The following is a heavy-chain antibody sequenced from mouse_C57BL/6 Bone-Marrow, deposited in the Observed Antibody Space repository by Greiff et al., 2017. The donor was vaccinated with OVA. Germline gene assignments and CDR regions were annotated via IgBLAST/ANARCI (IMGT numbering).Heavy chain of an antibody. CDR1: GYTFTNYW. CDR3: ARGGDGSTGDWYFDV. J-gene: IGHJ1*03. D-gene: IGHD1-1*01. Sequence: VQLQQSGAELVRPGTSVKMSCKASGYTFTNYWIGWAKQRPGHGLEWIGDIYPGGGYTNYNEKFKGKATLTADKSSSTAYMQFSSLTSEDSAIYYCARGGDGSTGDWYFDVWGTGTTVTVSS. CDR2: IYPGGGYT. V-gene: IGHV1-63*01.